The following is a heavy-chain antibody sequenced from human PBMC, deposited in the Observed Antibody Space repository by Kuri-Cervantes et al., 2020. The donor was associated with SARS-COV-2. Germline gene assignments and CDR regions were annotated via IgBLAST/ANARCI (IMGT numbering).Heavy chain of an antibody. CDR2: IYYSGST. D-gene: IGHD3-10*01. Sequence: ESLKISCTVSGGSISSYYRSWIRQPPGKGLEWIGYIYYSGSTNYNPSLKSRVTISVDTSKNQFSLKLSSVTAADTAVYYCARHALSSSVRGGGEYYYYYGMDVWGQGTTVTVSS. J-gene: IGHJ6*02. V-gene: IGHV4-59*01. CDR1: GGSISSYY. CDR3: ARHALSSSVRGGGEYYYYYGMDV.